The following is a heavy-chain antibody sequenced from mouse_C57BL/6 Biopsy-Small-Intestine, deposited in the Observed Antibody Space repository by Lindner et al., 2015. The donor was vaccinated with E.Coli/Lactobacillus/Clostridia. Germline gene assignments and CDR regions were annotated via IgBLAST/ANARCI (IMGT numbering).Heavy chain of an antibody. CDR2: IYPGDGDT. CDR1: GYAFSSSW. Sequence: VQLQESGPELVKPGASVKISCKASGYAFSSSWMNWVKQRPGKGPEWIGRIYPGDGDTEYNGKFKGKATLTADKSSNTAYMQLSSLTSEDSAVYFCAVYGNFDNWGQGTTLTVPS. V-gene: IGHV1-82*01. CDR3: AVYGNFDN. J-gene: IGHJ2*01. D-gene: IGHD2-1*01.